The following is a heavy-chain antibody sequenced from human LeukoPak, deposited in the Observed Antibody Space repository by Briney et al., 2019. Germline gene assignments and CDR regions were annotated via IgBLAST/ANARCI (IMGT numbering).Heavy chain of an antibody. V-gene: IGHV1-8*01. CDR1: GYTFTSYD. Sequence: GASVKVSCKASGYTFTSYDINWVRQATGQGLEWMGWMNPNSGNTGYAQKFQGRVTMTRNTSISTAYMELSSLRSEDTAVYYCARGHMAAAGLEFDPWGQGTLVTASS. CDR3: ARGHMAAAGLEFDP. D-gene: IGHD6-13*01. J-gene: IGHJ5*02. CDR2: MNPNSGNT.